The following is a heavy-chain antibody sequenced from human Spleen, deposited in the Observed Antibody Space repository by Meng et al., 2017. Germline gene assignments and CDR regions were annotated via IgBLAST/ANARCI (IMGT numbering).Heavy chain of an antibody. J-gene: IGHJ4*02. Sequence: SVKVSCKSLGGIFSNYVIGWVRQAPGQGREGMGEINSVFGTTNYAQKFQGRVTITTDESTLTVYMELTRLTSEDTAVYFCARKAGNCISTTCYSLDYWGQGTLVTVSS. CDR1: GGIFSNYV. D-gene: IGHD2-2*01. CDR2: INSVFGTT. V-gene: IGHV1-69*05. CDR3: ARKAGNCISTTCYSLDY.